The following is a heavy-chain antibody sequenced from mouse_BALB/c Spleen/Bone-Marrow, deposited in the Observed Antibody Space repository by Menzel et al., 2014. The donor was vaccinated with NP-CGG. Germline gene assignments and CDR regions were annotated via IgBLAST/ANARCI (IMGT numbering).Heavy chain of an antibody. CDR2: IWGGGST. D-gene: IGHD2-1*01. V-gene: IGHV2-2*02. CDR1: GFSLTKHG. J-gene: IGHJ3*01. CDR3: ARGNYGAWFTH. Sequence: VQLQQSGPGLVQPSQSLSITCTVSGFSLTKHGVHWIRQSPGKGLEWLGVIWGGGSTDYNAAFISRLRLIKDNSKTQVIFKMKSLEVKDKAMYYCARGNYGAWFTHWGQGTLVTVSA.